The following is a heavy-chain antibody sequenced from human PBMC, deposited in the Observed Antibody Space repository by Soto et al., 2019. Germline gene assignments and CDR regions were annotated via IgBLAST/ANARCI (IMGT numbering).Heavy chain of an antibody. V-gene: IGHV3-30-3*01. CDR1: GFTFSSYA. Sequence: GGSLRLSCAASGFTFSSYAMHWVRQAPGKGLEWVAVISYDGSNKYYADSVKGRFTISRDNSKNTLYLQMNSLRAEDTAVYTCARQRDGYYYYYGMDVWGQGTTVTVSS. CDR3: ARQRDGYYYYYGMDV. D-gene: IGHD6-25*01. J-gene: IGHJ6*02. CDR2: ISYDGSNK.